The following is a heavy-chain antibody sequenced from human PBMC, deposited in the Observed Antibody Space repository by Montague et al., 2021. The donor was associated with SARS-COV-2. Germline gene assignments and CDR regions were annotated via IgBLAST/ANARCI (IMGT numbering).Heavy chain of an antibody. CDR2: IYTSGTT. D-gene: IGHD3-16*01. V-gene: IGHV4-61*02. J-gene: IGHJ4*02. Sequence: TLSLTCTVSGGSISSGSYYWSWIRQPAGKGLEWIGRIYTSGTTNYNPSLKSRVAISIDTSKNQFSLTVNSVTAADTAMYYCARDPSLAGYTAGLGYWGQGTLVTVSS. CDR3: ARDPSLAGYTAGLGY. CDR1: GGSISSGSYY.